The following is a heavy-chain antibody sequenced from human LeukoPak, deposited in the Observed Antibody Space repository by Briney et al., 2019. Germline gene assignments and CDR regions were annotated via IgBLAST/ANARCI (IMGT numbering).Heavy chain of an antibody. CDR2: IYYSGST. CDR3: ARSGYYDSSGVDY. CDR1: GGSISSYY. V-gene: IGHV4-59*08. Sequence: SETLSLTCTVPGGSISSYYWSWIRQPPGKGLEWIGYIYYSGSTNYNPSLKSRVTISVDTSKNQFSLKLSSVTAADTAVYYCARSGYYDSSGVDYWGQGTLVTVSS. D-gene: IGHD3-22*01. J-gene: IGHJ4*02.